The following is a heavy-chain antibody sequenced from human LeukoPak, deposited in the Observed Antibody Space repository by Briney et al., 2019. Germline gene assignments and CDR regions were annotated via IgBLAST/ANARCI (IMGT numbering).Heavy chain of an antibody. CDR2: ISSSSSYI. CDR1: GFTFSNYS. Sequence: GGSLTLSCAASGFTFSNYSMNWVRQAPGKGLEWVSSISSSSSYIYYADSVKGRFTISKDNAKNSLYLQVNGLRAEDTAVYYWASPENDSSGYPCYWGQGTLVTVS. D-gene: IGHD3-22*01. J-gene: IGHJ4*02. V-gene: IGHV3-21*01. CDR3: ASPENDSSGYPCY.